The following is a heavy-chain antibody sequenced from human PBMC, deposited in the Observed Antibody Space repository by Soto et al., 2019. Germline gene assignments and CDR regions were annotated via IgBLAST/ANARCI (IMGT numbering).Heavy chain of an antibody. D-gene: IGHD3-10*01. CDR1: GGTFSSYA. CDR3: ARITPFGEAEKYFDY. J-gene: IGHJ4*02. CDR2: IIPIFGTA. V-gene: IGHV1-69*13. Sequence: GASVKVSCKASGGTFSSYAISWVRQAPGQGLEWMGGIIPIFGTANYAQKFQGRVTITADESTSTAYMELSSLRSEDTAAYYCARITPFGEAEKYFDYWGQGTLVTGSA.